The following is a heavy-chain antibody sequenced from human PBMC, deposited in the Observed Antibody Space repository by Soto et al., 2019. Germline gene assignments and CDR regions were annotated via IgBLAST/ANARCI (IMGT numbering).Heavy chain of an antibody. CDR2: ISVSGTNK. J-gene: IGHJ6*03. V-gene: IGHV3-23*01. CDR1: GFTFSNCA. D-gene: IGHD6-25*01. CDR3: TTRASADGYFYHMVV. Sequence: EVQLLESGGGLVQPGGSLRLSCATSGFTFSNCAMTWVRQAPGKGLEWVSVISVSGTNKYYADSVKGRFSVSRDDSKSTLYLEMNSRRVEDTAIYYCTTRASADGYFYHMVVWGKGTTVTVS.